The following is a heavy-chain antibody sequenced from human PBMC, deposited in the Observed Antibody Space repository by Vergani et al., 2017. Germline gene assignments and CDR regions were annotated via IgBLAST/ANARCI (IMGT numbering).Heavy chain of an antibody. CDR1: GFTFSSYW. V-gene: IGHV3-74*01. CDR2: INSDRSST. CDR3: ARPRYGDYRCFDP. Sequence: EVQLVESGGGLVQPGGSLRLSCAASGFTFSSYWMHWVRQAPGKGLVWVSRINSDRSSTDYAYSVRGRFTISRDNAKNTLYLQMNSLRAEDTAVYYCARPRYGDYRCFDPWHQGTLVTVSS. D-gene: IGHD4-17*01. J-gene: IGHJ5*02.